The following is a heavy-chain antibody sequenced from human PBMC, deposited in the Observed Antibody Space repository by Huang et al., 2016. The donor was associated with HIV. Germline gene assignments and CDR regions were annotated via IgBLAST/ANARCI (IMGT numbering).Heavy chain of an antibody. D-gene: IGHD5-12*01. CDR3: TREYTVAGAFDI. V-gene: IGHV3-30-3*01. CDR2: ISKDGTTT. J-gene: IGHJ3*02. CDR1: GFSFSNYA. Sequence: QGQLVESGGGVVRPGRSLRLSCAASGFSFSNYAMHWVRQAAGKRLEWVTFISKDGTTTYYANSVKGRFTISRDNFKNTLYLQMNRLRGDDTAVYYCTREYTVAGAFDIWGQGTMVTVSS.